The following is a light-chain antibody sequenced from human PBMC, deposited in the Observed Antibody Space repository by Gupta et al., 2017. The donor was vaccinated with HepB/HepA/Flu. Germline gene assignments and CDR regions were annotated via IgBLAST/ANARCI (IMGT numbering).Light chain of an antibody. CDR1: KLGDKY. J-gene: IGLJ1*01. CDR3: QAWDSTTAV. Sequence: SYELTQPPSVSVSPGQTASITCSGDKLGDKYAWWYRQRPGQSPVLVIYGDNKRPSGIPERFSGSNSGNTATLTISGTQTMDEADYYCQAWDSTTAVFGSGTKVTVL. CDR2: GDN. V-gene: IGLV3-1*01.